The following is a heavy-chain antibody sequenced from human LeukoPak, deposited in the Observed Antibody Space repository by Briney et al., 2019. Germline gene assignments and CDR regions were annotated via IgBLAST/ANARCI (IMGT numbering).Heavy chain of an antibody. CDR1: GFTVSINY. Sequence: PGGSLRLSCAASGFTVSINYMSWVRQAPGKGLEWVSIIYSGGSTYYADSVKGRFTISRDNSKNTLYLQMNSLRAEDTAVYYCAKEGCSSTSCYDYFDYWGQGTLVTVSS. J-gene: IGHJ4*02. CDR3: AKEGCSSTSCYDYFDY. CDR2: IYSGGST. V-gene: IGHV3-53*01. D-gene: IGHD2-2*01.